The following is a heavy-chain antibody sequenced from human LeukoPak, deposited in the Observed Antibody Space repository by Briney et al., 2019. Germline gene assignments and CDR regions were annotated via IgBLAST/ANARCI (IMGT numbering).Heavy chain of an antibody. D-gene: IGHD3-22*01. V-gene: IGHV1-46*01. CDR3: AREDSSGYYPKEPPFDP. CDR2: INPSGGST. CDR1: GYTFTSYY. J-gene: IGHJ5*02. Sequence: ASVKVSCKASGYTFTSYYMHWVRQAPGQGLEWMGIINPSGGSTRYAQKFQGRVTITRDMSTSTVYMELSSLRSDDTAVYYCAREDSSGYYPKEPPFDPWGQGTLVTVSS.